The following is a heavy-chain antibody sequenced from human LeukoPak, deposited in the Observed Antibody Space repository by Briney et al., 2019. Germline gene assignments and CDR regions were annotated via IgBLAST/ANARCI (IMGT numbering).Heavy chain of an antibody. CDR2: FDPEDGET. CDR3: ATVTHGSGIYRREYFYYYGMDV. V-gene: IGHV1-24*01. D-gene: IGHD3-10*01. Sequence: GASVKVSCKVSGHTLTELSMHWVRQAPGKGLEWMGGFDPEDGETIYAQKFQGRVTMTEDTSTDTAYMELSSLRSEDTAVYYCATVTHGSGIYRREYFYYYGMDVWGQGTTVTVSS. CDR1: GHTLTELS. J-gene: IGHJ6*02.